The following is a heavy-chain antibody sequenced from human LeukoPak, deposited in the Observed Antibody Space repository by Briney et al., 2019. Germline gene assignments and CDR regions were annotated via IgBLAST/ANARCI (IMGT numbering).Heavy chain of an antibody. V-gene: IGHV4-31*03. CDR2: IYYSGST. J-gene: IGHJ4*02. CDR1: GGSISSGGYY. CDR3: ARDLSTSGYGRFDY. D-gene: IGHD5-12*01. Sequence: SSETLSLTCTVSGGSISSGGYYWSWIRQHPGKGLEWIGYIYYSGSTYYNPSLKSRVTISVDTSKNQFSLKLSSVTAADTAVYYCARDLSTSGYGRFDYWGQGTLVTVSS.